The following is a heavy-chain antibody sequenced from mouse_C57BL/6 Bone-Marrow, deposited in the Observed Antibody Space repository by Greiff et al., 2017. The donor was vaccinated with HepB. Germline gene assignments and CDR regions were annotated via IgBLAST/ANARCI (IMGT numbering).Heavy chain of an antibody. Sequence: EVKVEESGGGLVKPGGSLKLSCAASGFTFSSYTMSWVRQTPEKRLEWVATISGGGGNTYYPDSVKGRFTISRDNAKNTLYLQMSSLRSEDTALYYCARHSNYLYYFDYWGQGTTLTVSS. CDR1: GFTFSSYT. J-gene: IGHJ2*01. D-gene: IGHD2-5*01. CDR3: ARHSNYLYYFDY. CDR2: ISGGGGNT. V-gene: IGHV5-9*01.